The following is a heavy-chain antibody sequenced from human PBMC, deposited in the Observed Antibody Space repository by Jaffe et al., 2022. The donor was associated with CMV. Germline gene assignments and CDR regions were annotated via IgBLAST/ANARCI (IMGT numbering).Heavy chain of an antibody. CDR3: ARAGYYDFWSGYTDVFDY. CDR2: ISSSGSTI. V-gene: IGHV3-48*03. Sequence: EVQLVESGGGLVQPGGSLRLSCAASGFTFSSYEMNWVRQAPGKGLEWVSYISSSGSTIYYADSVKGRFTISRDNAKNSLYLQMNSLRAEDTAVYYCARAGYYDFWSGYTDVFDYWGQGTLVTVSS. D-gene: IGHD3-3*01. J-gene: IGHJ4*02. CDR1: GFTFSSYE.